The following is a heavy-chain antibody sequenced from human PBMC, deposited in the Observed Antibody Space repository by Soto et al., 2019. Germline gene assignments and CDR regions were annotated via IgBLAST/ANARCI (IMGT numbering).Heavy chain of an antibody. CDR2: ISSRSDI. J-gene: IGHJ6*02. CDR1: GFTFSNFS. Sequence: GGSLRLSCVGSGFTFSNFSINWVSQAPGQGLEWVSSISSRSDIYYADSRKGRLTISRDNAKNSVSLQMNSLRAEDTAVYYCAREYTAWPLAYGLDVWGQGTTVTVSS. CDR3: AREYTAWPLAYGLDV. V-gene: IGHV3-21*01. D-gene: IGHD2-2*02.